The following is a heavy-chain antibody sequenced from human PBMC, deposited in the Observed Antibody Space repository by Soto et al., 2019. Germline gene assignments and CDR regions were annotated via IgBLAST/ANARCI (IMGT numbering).Heavy chain of an antibody. CDR3: ARGGAWTPEGLGY. V-gene: IGHV3-30-3*01. J-gene: IGHJ4*02. CDR2: ISSDVVNY. CDR1: GFTFSSFA. D-gene: IGHD2-15*01. Sequence: QVQLVESGGGVVQPGRSLRLSCAASGFTFSSFAMHWVRQAPGTGLEWLAVISSDVVNYYYAESVKGRFTISRDNSKNTLYLQMNSLKNEDTAVYYCARGGAWTPEGLGYWGQGTLVTVSS.